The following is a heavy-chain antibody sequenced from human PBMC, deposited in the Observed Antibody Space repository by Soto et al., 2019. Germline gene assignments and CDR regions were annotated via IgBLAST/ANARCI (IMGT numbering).Heavy chain of an antibody. Sequence: QVQLVQSGAEVRKPGSSVKVSCKAPGGTFSTYIISWVRQAPGQGLEWMGRIIPIPDITNYAQKFQGRVTVTADRSTSTAYMELTSLKSEDPAVYYCARDRITTRGDAFDHWCQGTMFTCSS. D-gene: IGHD3-3*01. CDR3: ARDRITTRGDAFDH. CDR1: GGTFSTYI. CDR2: IIPIPDIT. J-gene: IGHJ3*01. V-gene: IGHV1-69*08.